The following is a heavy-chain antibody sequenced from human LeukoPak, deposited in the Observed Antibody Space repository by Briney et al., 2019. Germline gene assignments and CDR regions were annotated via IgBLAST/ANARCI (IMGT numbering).Heavy chain of an antibody. CDR2: INHSGST. J-gene: IGHJ4*02. V-gene: IGHV4-34*01. D-gene: IGHD3-16*01. Sequence: PSETLSLTCAVYGGSFSGYYWSWIRQPPGKGLELIGEINHSGSTNYNPSLKSRVTISVDTSKNQFSLKLSSVTAADTAVYYCARGYMLYYFDYWGQGTLVTVSS. CDR1: GGSFSGYY. CDR3: ARGYMLYYFDY.